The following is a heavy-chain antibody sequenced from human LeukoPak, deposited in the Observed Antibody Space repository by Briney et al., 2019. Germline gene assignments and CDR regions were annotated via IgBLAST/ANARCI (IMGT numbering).Heavy chain of an antibody. D-gene: IGHD1-14*01. CDR3: ATETNGRHYDY. V-gene: IGHV3-21*06. Sequence: GGSLRLSCTASGLTFSTSGFNWVRQAPGKGLEWVASIGPTGSDRYHADSIKGRFTISRDNANNFLYLQMNSLRVEDTAVYYCATETNGRHYDYWGQGTLLTVSS. J-gene: IGHJ4*02. CDR1: GLTFSTSG. CDR2: IGPTGSDR.